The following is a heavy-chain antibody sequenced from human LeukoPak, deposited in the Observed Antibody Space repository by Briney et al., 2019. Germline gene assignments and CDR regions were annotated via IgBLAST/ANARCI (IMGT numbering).Heavy chain of an antibody. D-gene: IGHD3-10*01. V-gene: IGHV3-7*03. CDR1: EFTFSDYW. J-gene: IGHJ4*02. Sequence: GGSLRLSCAASEFTFSDYWMNWARQAPGKGLEWVANMKEDGSEKYCVDCVKGRFTISRDNAKNSLYLQMNSLRVEDTAVYYCARGPNYGSRSDYFDYWGQGTLVTVSS. CDR2: MKEDGSEK. CDR3: ARGPNYGSRSDYFDY.